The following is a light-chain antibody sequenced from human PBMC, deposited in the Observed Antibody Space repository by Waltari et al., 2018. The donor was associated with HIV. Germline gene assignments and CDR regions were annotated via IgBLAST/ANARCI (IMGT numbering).Light chain of an antibody. V-gene: IGLV1-44*01. CDR1: SSNIGDNP. Sequence: QSVLTQPPSASGTPGQRVTISCSGSSSNIGDNPVNWYLQVSGTAPQVLIYSNNQRPSGVPDRFSGSKSGTSVSLAISGLQSEDEADYYCSTWDDSLNEWVFGGGTKLTVL. CDR2: SNN. J-gene: IGLJ2*01. CDR3: STWDDSLNEWV.